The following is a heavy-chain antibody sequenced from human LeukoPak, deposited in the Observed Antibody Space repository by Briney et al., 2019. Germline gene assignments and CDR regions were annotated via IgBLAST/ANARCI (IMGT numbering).Heavy chain of an antibody. CDR3: ARYSWDAFDI. CDR1: GYTFSSYS. J-gene: IGHJ3*02. Sequence: GASVMVSCKASGYTFSSYSITWVRQAPGQGLEWMGWINPNSGTTNYAQKFQDWVTMTRDTSISTAYLELTRLKSDDTAVYYCARYSWDAFDIWGQGTMVTVSS. CDR2: INPNSGTT. D-gene: IGHD2-21*01. V-gene: IGHV1-2*04.